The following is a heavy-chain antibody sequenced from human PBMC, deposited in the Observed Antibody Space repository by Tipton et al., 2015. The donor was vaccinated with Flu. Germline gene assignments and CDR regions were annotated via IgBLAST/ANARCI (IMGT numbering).Heavy chain of an antibody. CDR2: ISSSGSTI. CDR1: GFTFSDYY. Sequence: QVQLVQSGGGLVKPGGSLRLSCAASGFTFSDYYMSWIRQAPGKGLEWVSYISSSGSTIYYADSVKGRFTISRDNAKNSLYLQMNSPRAEDTAVYYCARDSVRDGYKYYYGMDVWGQGTTVTVSS. J-gene: IGHJ6*02. D-gene: IGHD5-24*01. V-gene: IGHV3-11*01. CDR3: ARDSVRDGYKYYYGMDV.